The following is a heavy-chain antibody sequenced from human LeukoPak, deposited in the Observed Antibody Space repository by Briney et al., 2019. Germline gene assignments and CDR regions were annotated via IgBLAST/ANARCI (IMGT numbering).Heavy chain of an antibody. CDR2: IDSGGST. Sequence: GGSLRLSSAASGFTFSSYAMSWVRQAPGKGLEWVSSIDSGGSTYYADSVKGRFTISRDNSKNTLYLQINSLRAEDSAVYYCAKDPGSSGWYWFDPWGQGTLVTVSS. D-gene: IGHD6-19*01. CDR1: GFTFSSYA. J-gene: IGHJ5*02. CDR3: AKDPGSSGWYWFDP. V-gene: IGHV3-23*01.